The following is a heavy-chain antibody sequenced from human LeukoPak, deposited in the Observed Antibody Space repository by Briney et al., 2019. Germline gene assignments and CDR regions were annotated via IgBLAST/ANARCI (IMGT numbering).Heavy chain of an antibody. Sequence: SETLSLTCTVSGGSISSYYWSWIRQPAGKGLEWIGRIYTSGSTNYNPSLKSRVTMSVDTSKNQFSLKLSSVTAADTAVYYCARDRDFGVGGWFDPWGQGTLVTVSS. V-gene: IGHV4-4*07. CDR2: IYTSGST. CDR3: ARDRDFGVGGWFDP. CDR1: GGSISSYY. J-gene: IGHJ5*02. D-gene: IGHD3-3*01.